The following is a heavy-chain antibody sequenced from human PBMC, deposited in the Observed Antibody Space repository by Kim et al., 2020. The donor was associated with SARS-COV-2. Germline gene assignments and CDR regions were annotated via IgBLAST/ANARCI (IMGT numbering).Heavy chain of an antibody. J-gene: IGHJ1*01. Sequence: SVKVSCKASGGTFSSYTISWVRQAPGQGLEWMGRIIPILGIANYAQKFQGRVTITADKSTSTAYMELSSLRSEDTAVYYCALGASYYYDSSGYYGYFQHWGQGTLVTVSS. V-gene: IGHV1-69*02. CDR1: GGTFSSYT. CDR2: IIPILGIA. CDR3: ALGASYYYDSSGYYGYFQH. D-gene: IGHD3-22*01.